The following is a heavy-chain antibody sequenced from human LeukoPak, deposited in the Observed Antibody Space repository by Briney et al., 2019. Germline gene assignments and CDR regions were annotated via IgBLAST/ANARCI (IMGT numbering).Heavy chain of an antibody. Sequence: GGSLRLSCAASGFTFSNAWMSWVRQAPGKGLEWVGRIKSKTDGGTTDYAAPVKGRFTISRDDSKNTLYLQMSGLRTEDTAVYYCTTAGRYYDFWSGYYAWGQGTLVTVSS. D-gene: IGHD3-3*01. CDR2: IKSKTDGGTT. J-gene: IGHJ4*02. V-gene: IGHV3-15*01. CDR1: GFTFSNAW. CDR3: TTAGRYYDFWSGYYA.